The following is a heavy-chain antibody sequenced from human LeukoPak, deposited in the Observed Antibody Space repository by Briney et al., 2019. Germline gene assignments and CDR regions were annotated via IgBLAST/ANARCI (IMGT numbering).Heavy chain of an antibody. Sequence: SETLSLTCTVSGGSISSYYWSWIRQPPGKGLEWIGYIYYSGSTNYNPSLKSRVTISVDTSKNQFSLKLSSVTAADTAVYYCARDPTTVTSQNFDYWGQGTLVTVSS. CDR1: GGSISSYY. CDR3: ARDPTTVTSQNFDY. D-gene: IGHD4-17*01. J-gene: IGHJ4*02. CDR2: IYYSGST. V-gene: IGHV4-59*01.